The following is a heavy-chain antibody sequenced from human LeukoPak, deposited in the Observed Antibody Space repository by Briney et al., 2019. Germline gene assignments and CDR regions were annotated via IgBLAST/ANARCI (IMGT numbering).Heavy chain of an antibody. CDR3: ARDAVSTGYCDY. Sequence: PGGSLRLSCAASGFTFSDYYMSWLRQAPGKGLEWLSYISSSGSNIYYADSVKGRFTISRDNAKNSLYLQMNSLRAEDTAVYYCARDAVSTGYCDYWGQGTLVTVSS. J-gene: IGHJ4*02. CDR1: GFTFSDYY. CDR2: ISSSGSNI. V-gene: IGHV3-11*01. D-gene: IGHD2-8*02.